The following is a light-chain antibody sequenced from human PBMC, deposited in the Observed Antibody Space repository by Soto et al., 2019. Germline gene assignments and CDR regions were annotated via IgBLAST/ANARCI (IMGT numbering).Light chain of an antibody. V-gene: IGKV3-15*01. CDR1: QSVSSN. CDR3: QLYHNWLPV. CDR2: GAS. Sequence: EIVMTQSPATLSVSPGERATLSCRASQSVSSNLAWYQQKPGQAPRLLIYGASTRATGIPARFSGSGSGTEFTLTISSLQSEDFAVYYCQLYHNWLPVFGQGTKVEIK. J-gene: IGKJ1*01.